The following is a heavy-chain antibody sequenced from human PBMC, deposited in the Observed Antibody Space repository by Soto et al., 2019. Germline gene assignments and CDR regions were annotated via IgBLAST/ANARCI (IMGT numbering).Heavy chain of an antibody. V-gene: IGHV3-48*02. Sequence: EVQLVESGGGLVQPGGSLRLSCAASGFTFSSYSMNWVRQAPGKGLEWVSYISSSSSTIYYADSVKGRFTISRDNAKNSLYLQMNSLRDEDTAVHYCARDVSEVVITDYYYYYGMDVWGQGTTVTVSS. D-gene: IGHD3-22*01. J-gene: IGHJ6*02. CDR3: ARDVSEVVITDYYYYYGMDV. CDR1: GFTFSSYS. CDR2: ISSSSSTI.